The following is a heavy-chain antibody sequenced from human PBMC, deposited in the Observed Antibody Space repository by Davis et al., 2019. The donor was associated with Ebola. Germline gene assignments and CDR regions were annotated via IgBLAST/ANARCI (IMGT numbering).Heavy chain of an antibody. CDR3: ARDRYSDGSGYFFEQSH. CDR2: ISAYNGHT. D-gene: IGHD3-22*01. CDR1: GYTFSSHG. J-gene: IGHJ4*02. V-gene: IGHV1-18*01. Sequence: ASVKVSCKASGYTFSSHGITWVRQAPGQGLKWMGWISAYNGHTKYAQKFQGRVTITADESTSTAYMELSSLRSEDTAVYYCARDRYSDGSGYFFEQSHWGQGTLVTVSS.